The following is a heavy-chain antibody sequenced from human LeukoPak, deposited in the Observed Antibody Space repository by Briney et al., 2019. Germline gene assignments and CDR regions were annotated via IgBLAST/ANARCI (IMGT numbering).Heavy chain of an antibody. Sequence: GGSLRLSCIGSTFTFSDYGMHWVRQAPGKGLEWVAFIRYDGTKTYYADSAKGRFTISRDNSKNALYLEMNSQRAEDTAVYYCAREDGYSYGYFDYWGQGTLVTVSS. CDR3: AREDGYSYGYFDY. D-gene: IGHD5-18*01. J-gene: IGHJ4*02. V-gene: IGHV3-30*02. CDR1: TFTFSDYG. CDR2: IRYDGTKT.